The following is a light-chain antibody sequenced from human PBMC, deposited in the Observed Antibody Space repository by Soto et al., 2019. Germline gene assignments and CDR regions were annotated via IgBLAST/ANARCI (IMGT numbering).Light chain of an antibody. CDR1: QSVYNN. CDR2: GAS. J-gene: IGKJ5*01. CDR3: QQYNSYPIT. V-gene: IGKV3-15*01. Sequence: EIVMTQSPATLSVSPGERATLSCRASQSVYNNLAWYQQKPGQAPRLLIYGASTRATGIPARFSGSGSGTEFTLTISSLQPDDFATYYCQQYNSYPITFGQGTRLEIK.